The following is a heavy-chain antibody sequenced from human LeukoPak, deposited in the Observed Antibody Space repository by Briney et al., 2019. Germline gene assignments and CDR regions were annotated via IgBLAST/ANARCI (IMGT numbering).Heavy chain of an antibody. CDR2: IYYSGGT. CDR3: VGRDIWFGELYDY. V-gene: IGHV4-39*01. Sequence: SETLSLTCTVSGGSISSSSYYWGWIRQPPGKGLEWIGSIYYSGGTYYNPSLKSRVTISVDTSKNQFSLKLSSVTAADTAVYYCVGRDIWFGELYDYWGQGTLVTVSS. D-gene: IGHD3-10*01. CDR1: GGSISSSSYY. J-gene: IGHJ4*02.